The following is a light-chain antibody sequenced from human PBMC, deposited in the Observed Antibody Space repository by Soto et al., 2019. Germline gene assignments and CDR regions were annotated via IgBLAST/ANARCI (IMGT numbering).Light chain of an antibody. J-gene: IGKJ2*01. Sequence: DIVMTQSPFSLPVTPGEPASISFRSSQSLLHSNGYNYLDWYLPSPGQSPHRLISLDSNRAIGVLDRLSGFRSGTNFTLTIIRVEAQDVGVYFCIQGLETHYTIGLGTKQEIK. CDR1: QSLLHSNGYNY. CDR2: LDS. CDR3: IQGLETHYT. V-gene: IGKV2-28*01.